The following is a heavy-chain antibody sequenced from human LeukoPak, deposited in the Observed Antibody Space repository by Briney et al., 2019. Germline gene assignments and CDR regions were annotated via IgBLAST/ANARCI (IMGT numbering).Heavy chain of an antibody. D-gene: IGHD2/OR15-2a*01. V-gene: IGHV4-59*08. J-gene: IGHJ6*03. CDR3: ARRHTTGLSGYMDV. CDR2: VYSSGST. CDR1: GGSISTYY. Sequence: RPSETLSLTCTVSGGSISTYYWSWLRQPPGKGLEWIGDVYSSGSTNYNSSLESRVTISVGTSKKQFSLKLSSVTATDTAVYYCARRHTTGLSGYMDVWGKGTTVTVSS.